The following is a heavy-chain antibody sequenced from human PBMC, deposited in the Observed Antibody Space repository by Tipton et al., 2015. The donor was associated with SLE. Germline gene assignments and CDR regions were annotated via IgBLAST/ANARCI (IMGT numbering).Heavy chain of an antibody. CDR1: GGSFSGHY. CDR3: ARGRSSSRMPFDP. D-gene: IGHD6-13*01. J-gene: IGHJ5*02. Sequence: TLSLTCAVYGGSFSGHYWSWIRQPPGKGLEWIGEINHSGSTNYNPSLKSRVTISVDTSKNQFSLKLSSVTAADTAVYYCARGRSSSRMPFDPWGQGTLVTVSS. CDR2: INHSGST. V-gene: IGHV4-34*01.